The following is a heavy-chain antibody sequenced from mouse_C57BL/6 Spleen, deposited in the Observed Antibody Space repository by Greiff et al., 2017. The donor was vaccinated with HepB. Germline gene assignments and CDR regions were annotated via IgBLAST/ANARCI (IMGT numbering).Heavy chain of an antibody. J-gene: IGHJ2*01. CDR3: ARGAYYGSSGY. Sequence: QVHVKQPGAELVKPGASVKMSCKASGYTFTSYWITWVKQRPGQGLEWIGDIYPGSGSTNYNEKFKSKATLTVDTSSSTAYMQLSSLTSEDSAVYYCARGAYYGSSGYWGQGTTLTVSS. D-gene: IGHD1-1*01. CDR1: GYTFTSYW. CDR2: IYPGSGST. V-gene: IGHV1-55*01.